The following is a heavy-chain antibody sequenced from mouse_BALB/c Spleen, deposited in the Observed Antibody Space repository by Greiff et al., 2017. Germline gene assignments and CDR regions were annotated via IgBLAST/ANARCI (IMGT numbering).Heavy chain of an antibody. CDR1: GFNIKDTY. CDR2: IDPANGNT. D-gene: IGHD2-4*01. J-gene: IGHJ4*01. V-gene: IGHV14-3*02. CDR3: SREITTAMDY. Sequence: EVKLMESGAELVKPGASVKLSCTASGFNIKDTYMHWVKQRPEQGLEWIGRIDPANGNTKYDPKFQGKATITADTSSNTAYLQLSSLTSEDTAVYYCSREITTAMDYWGQGTSVTVSS.